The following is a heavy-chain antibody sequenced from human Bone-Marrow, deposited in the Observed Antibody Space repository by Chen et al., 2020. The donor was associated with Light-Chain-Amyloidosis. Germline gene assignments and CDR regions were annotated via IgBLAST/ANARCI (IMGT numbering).Heavy chain of an antibody. CDR1: GASISSGGFY. V-gene: IGHV4-31*03. CDR3: ARVTYFYDSSGYYYNFYFDY. D-gene: IGHD3-22*01. J-gene: IGHJ4*02. CDR2: VYSRGST. Sequence: QLQLQESGPGLVKPSQTLSLTCSVSGASISSGGFYWSWIRQHPGKGLEWIGYVYSRGSTHYNPSLKSRLTISADTSKNHFSLNLSSVTAADTAVYYCARVTYFYDSSGYYYNFYFDYWGQGTLVTVSS.